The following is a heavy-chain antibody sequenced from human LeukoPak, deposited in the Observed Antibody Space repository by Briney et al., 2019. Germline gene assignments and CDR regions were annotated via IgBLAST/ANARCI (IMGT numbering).Heavy chain of an antibody. CDR1: GGSFSGYY. CDR2: INHSGST. V-gene: IGHV4-34*01. CDR3: ARQDSSSLLADY. J-gene: IGHJ4*02. Sequence: SETLSLTCAVYGGSFSGYYWSWIRQPPGKGLEWIGEINHSGSTNYNPSLKSRVTMSVDTSKNQFSLKLSSVTAADTAVYYCARQDSSSLLADYWGQGTLVTVSS. D-gene: IGHD6-13*01.